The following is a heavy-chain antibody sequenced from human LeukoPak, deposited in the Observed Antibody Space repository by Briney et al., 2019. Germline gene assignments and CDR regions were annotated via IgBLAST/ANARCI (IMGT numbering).Heavy chain of an antibody. CDR3: AKSMIVVENFDG. D-gene: IGHD3-22*01. CDR2: INHSGCT. CDR1: VGFFSGYY. J-gene: IGHJ4*02. Sequence: PSEPLSLTCAVYVGFFSGYYWSWIRQPPGEGVEWIGEINHSGCTNYDASLKGRVTISVDKSKNQFSLKLSSLTAADTAVYYCAKSMIVVENFDGWGQGTLVTVSS. V-gene: IGHV4-34*01.